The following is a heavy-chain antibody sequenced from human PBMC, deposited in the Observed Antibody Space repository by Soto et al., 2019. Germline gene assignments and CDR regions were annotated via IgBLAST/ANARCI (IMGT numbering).Heavy chain of an antibody. V-gene: IGHV3-33*01. CDR1: GFTFSSYG. Sequence: GGSLRLSCAASGFTFSSYGMHWVRQAPGKGLEWVAVIWYDGSNKYYADSVKGRFTISRDNSKNTLYLQMNSLRAEDTAVYYCARDLTMIVVANRPIYYYYYYGMDVWGQGTTVTVSS. J-gene: IGHJ6*02. CDR3: ARDLTMIVVANRPIYYYYYYGMDV. CDR2: IWYDGSNK. D-gene: IGHD3-22*01.